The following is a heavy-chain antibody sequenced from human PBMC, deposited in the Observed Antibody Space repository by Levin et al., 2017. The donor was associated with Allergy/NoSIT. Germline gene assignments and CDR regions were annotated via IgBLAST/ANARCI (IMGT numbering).Heavy chain of an antibody. CDR1: GFTFSSYW. CDR2: IKQDGSEK. J-gene: IGHJ6*02. Sequence: RSGGSLRLSCAASGFTFSSYWMTWVRQAPGKGLEWVANIKQDGSEKYYVDSVKGRFTISRDNAKNSLYLQMNSLRAEDTAVYYCARANGHCINGVCFGDYYYGIDVWGQGTTVTVSS. D-gene: IGHD2-8*01. V-gene: IGHV3-7*01. CDR3: ARANGHCINGVCFGDYYYGIDV.